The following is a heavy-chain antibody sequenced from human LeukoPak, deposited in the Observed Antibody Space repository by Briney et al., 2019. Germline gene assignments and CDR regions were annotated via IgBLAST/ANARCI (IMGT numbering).Heavy chain of an antibody. CDR2: IWYDGSNK. Sequence: GMSLRLSCAASGFTFSSHGTHWVRQAPGKGLEWVAVIWYDGSNKYYADSVKGRFTISRDNSKNTLYLQMNSLRAEDMAVYYCARDRGGSSGWYTFNYWGQGTLVTVSS. V-gene: IGHV3-33*01. CDR1: GFTFSSHG. D-gene: IGHD6-19*01. CDR3: ARDRGGSSGWYTFNY. J-gene: IGHJ4*02.